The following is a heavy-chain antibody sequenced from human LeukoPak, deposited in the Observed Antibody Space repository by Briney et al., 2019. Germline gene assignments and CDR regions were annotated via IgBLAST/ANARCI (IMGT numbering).Heavy chain of an antibody. CDR2: ISYDGSNK. V-gene: IGHV3-30-3*01. D-gene: IGHD3-10*01. Sequence: PGRSLRLSCAASGFTFSSYAMHWVRQAPGKGLEWVAVISYDGSNKYYADSVKGRFTISRDNSKNTLYLQMNSLRAEDTAVYYCARDRGSDELLWFGENPKYYFDYWGQGTLVTVSS. J-gene: IGHJ4*02. CDR3: ARDRGSDELLWFGENPKYYFDY. CDR1: GFTFSSYA.